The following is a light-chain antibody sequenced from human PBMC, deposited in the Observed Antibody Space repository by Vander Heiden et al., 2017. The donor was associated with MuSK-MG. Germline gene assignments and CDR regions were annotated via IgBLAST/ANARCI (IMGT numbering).Light chain of an antibody. CDR2: GAY. Sequence: AIQMTQFPPSLSASVGDRVTITCRSSQYIRNDVGWYQQKPGKAPKLLIYGAYRLQSGVPSRFSGSRSGTDFTLTISSLQPEDSATYYCRQDDAYPWTFGRGTKVEVK. CDR1: QYIRND. CDR3: RQDDAYPWT. J-gene: IGKJ1*01. V-gene: IGKV1-6*02.